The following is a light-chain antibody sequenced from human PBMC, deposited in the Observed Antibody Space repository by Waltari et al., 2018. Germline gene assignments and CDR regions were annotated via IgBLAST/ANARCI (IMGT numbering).Light chain of an antibody. CDR1: SSDVGRYNY. J-gene: IGLJ1*01. CDR3: SSFAGYNTPFV. CDR2: EVS. V-gene: IGLV2-8*01. Sequence: QSALTQPPSASGSPGQSVTISCTGTSSDVGRYNYVPWYQHHPGEAPKRIISEVSKRPSGVPDRFSGSKSGNTASLTVSGLQPEDEADYYCSSFAGYNTPFVFGTGTKVTVL.